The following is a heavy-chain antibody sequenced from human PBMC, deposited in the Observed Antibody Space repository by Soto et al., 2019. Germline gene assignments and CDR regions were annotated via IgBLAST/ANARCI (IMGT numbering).Heavy chain of an antibody. CDR3: ARDLTKWLSSSMDV. CDR2: ISAYNGNT. V-gene: IGHV1-18*04. D-gene: IGHD3-22*01. J-gene: IGHJ6*02. Sequence: GASVKVSCKASGYTFTSYGISWVRQAPGQGLEWMGWISAYNGNTNYAQKLQGRVTMTTDTSTSTAYMELRSLRSDDTAVYYCARDLTKWLSSSMDVWGQGTTVTVSS. CDR1: GYTFTSYG.